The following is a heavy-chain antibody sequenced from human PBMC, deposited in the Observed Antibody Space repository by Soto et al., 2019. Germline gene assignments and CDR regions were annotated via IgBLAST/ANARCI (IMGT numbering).Heavy chain of an antibody. V-gene: IGHV4-4*02. D-gene: IGHD3-3*01. CDR3: ASMTTIFGVVIIGLSHIGDAFDI. CDR1: GGSISSSNW. Sequence: SETLSLTCAVSGGSISSSNWWSWVRQPPGKGLEWIGEIYHSGSTNYNPSLKSRVTISVDKSKNQFSLKLSSVTAADTAVYYCASMTTIFGVVIIGLSHIGDAFDISGPGTMLTVSS. CDR2: IYHSGST. J-gene: IGHJ3*02.